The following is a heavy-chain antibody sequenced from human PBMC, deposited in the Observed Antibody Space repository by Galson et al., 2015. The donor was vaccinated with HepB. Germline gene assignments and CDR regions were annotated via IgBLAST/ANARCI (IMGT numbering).Heavy chain of an antibody. J-gene: IGHJ6*02. Sequence: SVKVSCKASGYTFTSYAMHWVRQAPGQRLEWMGWINAGNGNTKYSQKFQGRVTITRDTSASTAYMELSSLRSEDTAVYYCARESTVVVPAAMIWGGIAAAGTYGMDVWGQGTTVTVSS. D-gene: IGHD2-2*01. CDR2: INAGNGNT. V-gene: IGHV1-3*01. CDR1: GYTFTSYA. CDR3: ARESTVVVPAAMIWGGIAAAGTYGMDV.